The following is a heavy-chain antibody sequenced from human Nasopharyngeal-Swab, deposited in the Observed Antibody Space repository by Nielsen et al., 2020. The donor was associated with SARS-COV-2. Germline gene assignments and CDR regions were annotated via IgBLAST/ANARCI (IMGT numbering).Heavy chain of an antibody. CDR2: IRSSNDI. CDR1: GFIFCDYS. V-gene: IGHV3-69-1*01. J-gene: IGHJ3*01. CDR3: ARDRDWAFDV. D-gene: IGHD2-21*01. Sequence: GESLKISCAASGFIFCDYSVNWVRQAPGKGLEWISYIRSSNDIYYADSVKGGFSISRDHAKNSLYLQMSSLRVEDTAVYYCARDRDWAFDVWGQGAAVTVSS.